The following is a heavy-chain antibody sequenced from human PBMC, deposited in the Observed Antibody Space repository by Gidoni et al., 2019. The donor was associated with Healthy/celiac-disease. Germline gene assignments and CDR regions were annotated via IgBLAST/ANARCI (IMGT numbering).Heavy chain of an antibody. CDR1: GYTFTSYA. CDR3: ARDISSSWYYFDY. V-gene: IGHV1-3*01. CDR2: INAGNGNT. J-gene: IGHJ4*02. D-gene: IGHD6-13*01. Sequence: QVQLVQSGAEVKKPGASVKVSCKASGYTFTSYAMHWVRQAPGQRLEWMGWINAGNGNTKYSQKFQGRVTITRDTSASTAYMELSSLRSEDTAVYYCARDISSSWYYFDYWGQGTLVTVSS.